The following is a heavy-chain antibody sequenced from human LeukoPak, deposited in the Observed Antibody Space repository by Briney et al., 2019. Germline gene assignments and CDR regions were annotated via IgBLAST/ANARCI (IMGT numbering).Heavy chain of an antibody. J-gene: IGHJ4*02. Sequence: KTSGPTLVNPTQTLRLACTFSDFSLSAPGMVMGWIREPPTKALERLAFIYYNDDKRYSPSLRSRLTITRDTSKNQVVLAMTNMDPVDTATYYCAHLVVTIDWRSYFDDWGQGALVTVSS. CDR1: DFSLSAPGMV. V-gene: IGHV2-5*01. CDR2: IYYNDDK. CDR3: AHLVVTIDWRSYFDD. D-gene: IGHD3-9*01.